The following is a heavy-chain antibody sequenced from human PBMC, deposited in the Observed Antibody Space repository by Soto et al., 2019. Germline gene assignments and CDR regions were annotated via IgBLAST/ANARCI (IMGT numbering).Heavy chain of an antibody. CDR3: ARPRGPGAIYNWFDP. J-gene: IGHJ5*02. D-gene: IGHD2-21*01. Sequence: QVQLQQWGAGLLKPSETLSLTCAVYGGSFSDYYWTWIRQPPGKGMEWIGEINHRGSTNYNPSLKSRGTILIDTPKNQFSLKLSSVTAADTAVYFCARPRGPGAIYNWFDPWGQGTLVTVSS. CDR1: GGSFSDYY. CDR2: INHRGST. V-gene: IGHV4-34*01.